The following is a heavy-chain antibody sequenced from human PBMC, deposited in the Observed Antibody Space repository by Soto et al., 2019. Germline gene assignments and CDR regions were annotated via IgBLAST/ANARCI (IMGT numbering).Heavy chain of an antibody. D-gene: IGHD6-19*01. CDR1: GFTFSNAW. CDR2: VKSKAVGGTI. V-gene: IGHV3-15*07. J-gene: IGHJ6*01. CDR3: STGGWFMDF. Sequence: GGSLRLSCAGSGFTFSNAWMNWVRQAPGKGLEWVGRVKSKAVGGTIDYAAHVKGRVFISRDDSNNMVFLQMNSLKTEDTAVYFCSTGGWFMDFWGQGITVTVSS.